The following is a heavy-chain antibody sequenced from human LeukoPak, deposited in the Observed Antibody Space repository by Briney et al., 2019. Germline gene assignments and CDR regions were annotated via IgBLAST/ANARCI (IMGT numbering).Heavy chain of an antibody. J-gene: IGHJ4*02. CDR2: ISYSGST. CDR1: SGSISNDY. D-gene: IGHD6-19*01. Sequence: SETLSLTCTVSSGSISNDYWSWIRQPPGKGLEWIGYISYSGSTTYNPSLNSRATMSVDTSKNQFSLELSSMTAVDTAVYYCARKYDSGWYDYWGQGILVTVSS. V-gene: IGHV4-59*12. CDR3: ARKYDSGWYDY.